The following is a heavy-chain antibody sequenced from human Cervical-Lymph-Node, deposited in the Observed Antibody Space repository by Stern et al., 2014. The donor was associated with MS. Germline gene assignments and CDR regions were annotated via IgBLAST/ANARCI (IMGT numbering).Heavy chain of an antibody. CDR3: TSLSGPLDS. V-gene: IGHV1-3*04. J-gene: IGHJ5*01. D-gene: IGHD3-10*01. Sequence: QMQLVQSGAEVKKPGASVKVSCKASGHTFAVHWVRQAPGQRLEWMGRIITGNGDTNYSQKFQGRVTITRDTFASTAYMELRSLRSEDPAVYYCTSLSGPLDSWGQGTLVTVSS. CDR2: IITGNGDT. CDR1: GHTFA.